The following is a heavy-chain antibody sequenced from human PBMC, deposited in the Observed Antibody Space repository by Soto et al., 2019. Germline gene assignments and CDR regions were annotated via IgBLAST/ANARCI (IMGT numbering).Heavy chain of an antibody. CDR2: IYYSGST. J-gene: IGHJ4*02. V-gene: IGHV4-31*03. Sequence: QVQLQESGPGLVKPSQTLSLTCTVSGGSISSGGYYWSWIRQHPGKGLEWIGYIYYSGSTYYNPSLTCRVTTTVDTSKNQFSLKLSSVTAADTAVYYCARVFYGDYASESLFDYWGQGTLVTVSS. D-gene: IGHD4-17*01. CDR1: GGSISSGGYY. CDR3: ARVFYGDYASESLFDY.